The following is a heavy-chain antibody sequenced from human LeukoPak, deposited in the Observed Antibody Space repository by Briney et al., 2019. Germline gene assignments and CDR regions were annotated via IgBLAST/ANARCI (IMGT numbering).Heavy chain of an antibody. CDR2: IYYSGST. CDR3: ARVPAGYNYGLLYYYYYGMDV. CDR1: GGSISSYY. Sequence: SETLSLTCTVSGGSISSYYWSWIRQPPGKGLEWIGYIYYSGSTNYNPSLKSRVTISVDTSKNQFSLKLSSVTAADTSVYYCARVPAGYNYGLLYYYYYGMDVWGQGTTVTVSS. D-gene: IGHD5-18*01. J-gene: IGHJ6*02. V-gene: IGHV4-59*01.